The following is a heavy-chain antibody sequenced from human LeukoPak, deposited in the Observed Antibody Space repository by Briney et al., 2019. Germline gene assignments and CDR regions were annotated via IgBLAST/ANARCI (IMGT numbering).Heavy chain of an antibody. CDR3: ARGIVEMATIGNYMDV. CDR1: GGTFSSYA. D-gene: IGHD5-24*01. J-gene: IGHJ6*03. CDR2: IIPIFGTA. V-gene: IGHV1-69*05. Sequence: WASVRVSCTASGGTFSSYAISWVRQAPGQGLEWMGGIIPIFGTANYAETFQGRVTITTDESKSTAYMELSSLRSEDTAVYYCARGIVEMATIGNYMDVWGKGTTVTVSS.